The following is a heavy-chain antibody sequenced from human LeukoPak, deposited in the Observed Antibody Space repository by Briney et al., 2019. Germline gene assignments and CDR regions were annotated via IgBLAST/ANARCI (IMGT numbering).Heavy chain of an antibody. D-gene: IGHD5-24*01. CDR1: GGSISSSSYY. V-gene: IGHV4-39*01. CDR2: IYYSGST. Sequence: SETLSLTCTVSGGSISSSSYYWGWIRQPPGKGLEWIGSIYYSGSTYYNPSLKSRVTISVDTSKNQFSLKLGSVTAADTAVYYCASDRDGYNYLRYFDYWGQGTLVTVSS. J-gene: IGHJ4*02. CDR3: ASDRDGYNYLRYFDY.